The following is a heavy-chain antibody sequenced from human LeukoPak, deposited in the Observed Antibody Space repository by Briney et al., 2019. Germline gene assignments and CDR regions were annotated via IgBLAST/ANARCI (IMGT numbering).Heavy chain of an antibody. CDR3: ARHGPPLRYSYGYDY. D-gene: IGHD5-18*01. Sequence: SETLSLTCTVPGGSISSYYWSWIRQPPGKGLEWIGYIYYSGSTNYSPSLKSRVTISVDTSKNQFSLKLSSVTAADTAVYYCARHGPPLRYSYGYDYWGQGTLVTVSS. CDR2: IYYSGST. J-gene: IGHJ4*02. CDR1: GGSISSYY. V-gene: IGHV4-59*08.